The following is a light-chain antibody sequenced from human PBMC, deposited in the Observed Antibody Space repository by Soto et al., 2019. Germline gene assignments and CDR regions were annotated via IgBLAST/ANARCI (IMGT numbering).Light chain of an antibody. CDR1: QAISNY. Sequence: DIQMTQSPSSLSASVGDRVTITCRASQAISNYVAWFQQKPGKAPKSLIYAASSLRSGVPSKFSGSGSGTDFTLTISNLQPEDFATHYCQHYNTYPITFGQGTRLEI. CDR2: AAS. CDR3: QHYNTYPIT. V-gene: IGKV1-16*02. J-gene: IGKJ5*01.